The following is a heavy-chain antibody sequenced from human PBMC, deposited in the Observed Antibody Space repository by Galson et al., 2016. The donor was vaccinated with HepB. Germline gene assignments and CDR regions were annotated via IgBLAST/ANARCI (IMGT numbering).Heavy chain of an antibody. V-gene: IGHV4-59*01. J-gene: IGHJ5*02. CDR2: IYYSGST. CDR1: GASINSDY. D-gene: IGHD3-10*01. CDR3: AKRITMIRGDINWFDP. Sequence: SETLSLTCTVSGASINSDYWAWLRQPPGKGLEWIGHIYYSGSTRYSPSLKSRVTMSIDTSKKQFSLQASSVTAADTAIYYCAKRITMIRGDINWFDPWGQGTLVTVSS.